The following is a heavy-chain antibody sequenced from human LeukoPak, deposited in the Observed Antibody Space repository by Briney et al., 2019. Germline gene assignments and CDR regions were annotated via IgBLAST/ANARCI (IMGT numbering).Heavy chain of an antibody. D-gene: IGHD3-22*01. Sequence: ASVKVSCKASGYTFTSYGISWVRQAPGQGLEWMGWISAYNGNTNYAQKLQGRVTMTTDTSTSTAYTELRSLRSDDTAVYYCAREHYDSSGYAFDYWGQGTLVTVSS. V-gene: IGHV1-18*01. CDR3: AREHYDSSGYAFDY. CDR1: GYTFTSYG. CDR2: ISAYNGNT. J-gene: IGHJ4*02.